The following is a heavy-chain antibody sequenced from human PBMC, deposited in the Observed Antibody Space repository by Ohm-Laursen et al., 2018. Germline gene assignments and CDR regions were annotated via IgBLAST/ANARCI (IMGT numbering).Heavy chain of an antibody. CDR3: ARDLDEAGYSSFDY. J-gene: IGHJ4*02. V-gene: IGHV3-74*01. CDR1: GFTFSRYW. Sequence: SLRLSCAAPGFTFSRYWMHWIRQAPGKGLVWVARVNGDGRRTAYADYVRGRFIISRDNAKNTLYVELNSLRAEDTAMYYCARDLDEAGYSSFDYWGQGTLVTVSS. CDR2: VNGDGRRT. D-gene: IGHD6-19*01.